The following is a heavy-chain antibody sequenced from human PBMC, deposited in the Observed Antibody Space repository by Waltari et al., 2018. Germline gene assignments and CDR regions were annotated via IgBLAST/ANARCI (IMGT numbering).Heavy chain of an antibody. J-gene: IGHJ3*02. V-gene: IGHV4-30-4*08. CDR2: IYYIGRP. CDR3: ARPAIVGATVDAFDI. CDR1: GGSISSGDYS. D-gene: IGHD1-26*01. Sequence: QVQLQESGPGLVKPSQTLSLTCTVSGGSISSGDYSWSWIRQPPGKGLEWIGYIYYIGRPYYNPSLKSRVTISVDTSKNQFSLKLISVTAADTAVYYCARPAIVGATVDAFDIWGQGTMVTVSS.